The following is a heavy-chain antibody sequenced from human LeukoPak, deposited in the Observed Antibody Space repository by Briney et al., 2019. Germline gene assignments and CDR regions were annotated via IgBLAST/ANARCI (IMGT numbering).Heavy chain of an antibody. CDR2: MNSDGRTT. CDR1: GFTFRSHG. V-gene: IGHV3-74*01. J-gene: IGHJ4*02. D-gene: IGHD4-11*01. Sequence: PGTSLRLSCAASGFTFRSHGMHWVRQVPGKGLVWLSRMNSDGRTTNYADSVKGRFIISRDNAKNTLYLQTNSLRAEDTALYYCARGPNSNWSGLDSWGQGTPVIVSS. CDR3: ARGPNSNWSGLDS.